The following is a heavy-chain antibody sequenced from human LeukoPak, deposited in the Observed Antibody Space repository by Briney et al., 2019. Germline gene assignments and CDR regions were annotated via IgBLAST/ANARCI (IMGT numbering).Heavy chain of an antibody. CDR2: VYITGPT. J-gene: IGHJ6*03. CDR3: ARAHTPLRSDYYYYLDV. Sequence: SETLSLTCTVSGGSFSGHYWTCIRQPAGRGLEFIGRVYITGPTNYNASLLGRVTMSVDTSKSQFSLNLTSVTAADTAVYYCARAHTPLRSDYYYYLDVWGKGTTVTVS. V-gene: IGHV4-4*07. D-gene: IGHD5-18*01. CDR1: GGSFSGHY.